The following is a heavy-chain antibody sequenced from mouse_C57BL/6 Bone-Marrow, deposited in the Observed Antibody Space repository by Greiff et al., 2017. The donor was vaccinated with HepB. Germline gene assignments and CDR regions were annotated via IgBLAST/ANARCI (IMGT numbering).Heavy chain of an antibody. V-gene: IGHV5-12*01. Sequence: EVQLVESGGGLVQPGGSLKLSCAASGFTFSDYYMYWVRQTPEKRLEWVAYISNGGGSTYYPDTVKGRFTISRDNAKNTLYLQMSRLKSEDTAMYYCARSYGSSCAYWGQGTLVTVSA. D-gene: IGHD1-1*01. J-gene: IGHJ3*01. CDR3: ARSYGSSCAY. CDR2: ISNGGGST. CDR1: GFTFSDYY.